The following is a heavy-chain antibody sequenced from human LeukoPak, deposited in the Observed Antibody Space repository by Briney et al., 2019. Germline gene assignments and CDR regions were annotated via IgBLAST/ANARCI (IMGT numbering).Heavy chain of an antibody. D-gene: IGHD1-1*01. J-gene: IGHJ6*01. Sequence: GASVKVSCKASGYTFTSYGISWVRQAPGQGLEWMGWISAYNGNTNYAQKLQGRVTMTTDTSTSTAYMELRSLRSDDTAVYYCATGNWNDPYYSYGMDVWGQGTTVTVSS. CDR3: ATGNWNDPYYSYGMDV. V-gene: IGHV1-18*01. CDR1: GYTFTSYG. CDR2: ISAYNGNT.